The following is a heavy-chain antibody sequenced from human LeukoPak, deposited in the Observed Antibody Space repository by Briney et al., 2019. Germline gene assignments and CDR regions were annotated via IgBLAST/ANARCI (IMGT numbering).Heavy chain of an antibody. CDR2: INSDGSST. Sequence: AGGSLRLTCVASGFTLSSYWMHWVRQTPGKGLVWVSRINSDGSSTSYADSVKGRFTVSRDNAKNTLYLQMNSLRAEDTAVYYCARLLECTSTSFYEGWFDPWGQGTLVTVSS. J-gene: IGHJ5*02. CDR1: GFTLSSYW. V-gene: IGHV3-74*01. CDR3: ARLLECTSTSFYEGWFDP. D-gene: IGHD2-2*01.